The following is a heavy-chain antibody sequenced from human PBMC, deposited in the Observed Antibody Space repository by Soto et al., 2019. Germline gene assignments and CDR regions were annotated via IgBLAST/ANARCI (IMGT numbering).Heavy chain of an antibody. V-gene: IGHV3-21*01. CDR2: ISSSGSHA. Sequence: EVQLVESGGGLVKPGGSLRLSCAASGFIFSSYSTNWVRQAPGKGLEWVSCISSSGSHAYYADSVKGRFTISRDNAKESLYLQMNSLRAEDTAVYYCARDRDGYNPVDYWGQGTLVTVSS. D-gene: IGHD1-1*01. CDR1: GFIFSSYS. CDR3: ARDRDGYNPVDY. J-gene: IGHJ4*02.